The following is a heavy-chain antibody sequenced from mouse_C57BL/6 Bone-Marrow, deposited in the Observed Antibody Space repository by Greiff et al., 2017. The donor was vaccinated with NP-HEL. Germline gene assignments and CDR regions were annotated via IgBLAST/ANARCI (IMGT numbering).Heavy chain of an antibody. D-gene: IGHD3-1*01. CDR3: ARTGSRADY. J-gene: IGHJ2*01. CDR2: IDPSDSYT. V-gene: IGHV1-59*01. CDR1: GYTFTSYW. Sequence: VQLQQPGAELVRPGTSVKLSCKASGYTFTSYWMHWVKQRPGQGLEWIGVIDPSDSYTNYNQKFKGKATLTVDTSSSTAYMQLSSLTSEDSAVYYCARTGSRADYWGQGTTLTVSS.